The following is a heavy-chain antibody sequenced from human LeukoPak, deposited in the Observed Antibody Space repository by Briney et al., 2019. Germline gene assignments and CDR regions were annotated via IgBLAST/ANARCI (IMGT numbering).Heavy chain of an antibody. Sequence: PGGSLRLSCAASAFIFGISSMSWARHPPRGWSESVSAISGSGGSTYYADSVKGRFTISRDNSENTLYLQMNSLRAEDTAVYYCAKNKLRGWYGSYYFDYWGQGTLVTVSS. J-gene: IGHJ4*02. V-gene: IGHV3-23*01. CDR3: AKNKLRGWYGSYYFDY. CDR1: AFIFGISS. CDR2: ISGSGGST. D-gene: IGHD6-19*01.